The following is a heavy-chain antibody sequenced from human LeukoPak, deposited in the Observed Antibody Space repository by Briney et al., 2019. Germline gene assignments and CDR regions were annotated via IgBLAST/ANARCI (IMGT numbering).Heavy chain of an antibody. D-gene: IGHD2-15*01. CDR3: ARGLVVVVVAAKPGNRFDP. Sequence: PSETLSLTCAVYGGSFSGYYWSWIRQPPGKGLEWIGEINHSGSTNYNPSLKSRVTISVDTSKNQFSLKLSSVTAADTAVYYCARGLVVVVVAAKPGNRFDPWGQGTLVTVSS. CDR2: INHSGST. J-gene: IGHJ5*02. V-gene: IGHV4-34*01. CDR1: GGSFSGYY.